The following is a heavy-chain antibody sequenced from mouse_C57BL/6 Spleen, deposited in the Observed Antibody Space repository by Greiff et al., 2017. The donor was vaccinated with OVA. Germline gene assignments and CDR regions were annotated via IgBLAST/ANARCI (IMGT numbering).Heavy chain of an antibody. CDR3: AREGRLLRSSMDY. J-gene: IGHJ4*01. Sequence: QFPLQPPGAELVRPGSSVKLSCKASGYTFTSYWMHWVKQRPIQGLEWIGNIDPSDSETHYNQKFKDKATLTVDKSSSTAYMQLSSLTSEDSAVYYCAREGRLLRSSMDYWGQGTSVTVSS. CDR2: IDPSDSET. V-gene: IGHV1-52*01. D-gene: IGHD1-1*01. CDR1: GYTFTSYW.